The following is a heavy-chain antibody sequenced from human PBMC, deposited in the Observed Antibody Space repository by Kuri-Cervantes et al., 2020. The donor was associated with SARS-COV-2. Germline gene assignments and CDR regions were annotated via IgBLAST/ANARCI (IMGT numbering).Heavy chain of an antibody. CDR2: IYYGGNT. CDR3: ARQDSSGYYYNIDY. CDR1: GYSISSGYY. V-gene: IGHV4-38-2*01. J-gene: IGHJ4*02. Sequence: GSLRLSCAVSGYSISSGYYWGWIRQPPGKGLEWIGSIYYGGNTFYNPSLKSRVTISVDTSKNQFSLKLSSVTAADTAVYHCARQDSSGYYYNIDYWGQGTLVTVSS. D-gene: IGHD3-22*01.